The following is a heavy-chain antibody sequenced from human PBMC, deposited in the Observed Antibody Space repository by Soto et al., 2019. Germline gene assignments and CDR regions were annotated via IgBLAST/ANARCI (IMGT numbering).Heavy chain of an antibody. V-gene: IGHV4-34*01. CDR2: INHSGST. D-gene: IGHD2-15*01. CDR1: GGSFSGYY. Sequence: SETLSLTCAVYGGSFSGYYWSWIRQPPGKGLEWIGEINHSGSTNYNPSLKSRVTISVDTSKNQFSLKLSSVTAADTAVYYCARASKGIVVVVAARDGWFDPWGQGTLVTVSS. J-gene: IGHJ5*02. CDR3: ARASKGIVVVVAARDGWFDP.